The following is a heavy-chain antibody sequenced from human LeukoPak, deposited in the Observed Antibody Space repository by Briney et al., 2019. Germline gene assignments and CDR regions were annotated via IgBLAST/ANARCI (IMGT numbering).Heavy chain of an antibody. CDR3: AKDSARMIVVVIIDY. D-gene: IGHD3-22*01. J-gene: IGHJ4*02. CDR1: GFTFSSYA. V-gene: IGHV3-23*01. CDR2: ISGSGGST. Sequence: PGGSLKLSCAASGFTFSSYAMSWVRQAPGKGLEWVSAISGSGGSTYYADSVKGRFTISRDNSKNTLYLQMNSLRAEDTAVYYCAKDSARMIVVVIIDYWGQGTLVTASS.